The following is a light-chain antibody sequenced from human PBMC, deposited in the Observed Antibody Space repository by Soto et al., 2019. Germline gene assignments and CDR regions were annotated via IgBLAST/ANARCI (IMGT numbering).Light chain of an antibody. Sequence: DIQMTQSPSSLSASVGDRVTITCRASQSITTYLNWYQQKPGKAPKLLIYAASGLQSGVPSRFSGSGSGTDFTLTVSSLQPEDFATYYCQQTYSRMTFGQGTRWIS. CDR1: QSITTY. CDR3: QQTYSRMT. J-gene: IGKJ1*01. V-gene: IGKV1-39*01. CDR2: AAS.